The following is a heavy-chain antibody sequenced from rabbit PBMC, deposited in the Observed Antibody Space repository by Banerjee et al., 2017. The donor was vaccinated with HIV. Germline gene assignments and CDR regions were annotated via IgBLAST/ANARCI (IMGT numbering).Heavy chain of an antibody. V-gene: IGHV1S45*01. Sequence: EESGGDLVKPEGSLTLTCTASGFSFSSSYWICWVRQAPGKGLEWIACIYTSSGSTYYASWAKGRFTISKTSSTTVTLQMTSLTAADTATYFCARDYADDVAGYTFNLWGPGTLVTV. CDR2: IYTSSGST. J-gene: IGHJ4*01. CDR3: ARDYADDVAGYTFNL. D-gene: IGHD7-1*01. CDR1: GFSFSSSYW.